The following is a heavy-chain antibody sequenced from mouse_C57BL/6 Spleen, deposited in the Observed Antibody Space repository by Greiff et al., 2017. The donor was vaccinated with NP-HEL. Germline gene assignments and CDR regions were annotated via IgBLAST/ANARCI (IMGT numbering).Heavy chain of an antibody. CDR3: ASGGYDPYWYFDV. CDR1: GFTFSDYG. CDR2: ISSGSSTI. D-gene: IGHD2-2*01. Sequence: EVQLVESGGGLVKPGGSLKLSCAASGFTFSDYGMHWVRQAPEKGLEWVAYISSGSSTIYYADTVKGRFTISRDNAKNTLFLQMTSLRSEDTAMYYWASGGYDPYWYFDVWGTGTTVTVSS. V-gene: IGHV5-17*01. J-gene: IGHJ1*03.